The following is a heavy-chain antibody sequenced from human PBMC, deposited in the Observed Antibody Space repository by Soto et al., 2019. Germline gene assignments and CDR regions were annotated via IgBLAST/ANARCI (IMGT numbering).Heavy chain of an antibody. V-gene: IGHV1-69*13. CDR3: ARMLPTGGYYYYGMDV. D-gene: IGHD2-15*01. CDR1: GGTFSSYA. Sequence: SVKVSCKASGGTFSSYAISWVRQAPGQGLEWMGGIIPIFGTANYAQKFQGRVTITADESTSTAYMELSSLRSEDTAVYYCARMLPTGGYYYYGMDVWGQGTKVTVYS. J-gene: IGHJ6*02. CDR2: IIPIFGTA.